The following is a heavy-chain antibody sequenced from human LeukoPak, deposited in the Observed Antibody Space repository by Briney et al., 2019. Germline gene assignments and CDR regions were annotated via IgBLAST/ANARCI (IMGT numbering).Heavy chain of an antibody. D-gene: IGHD5-18*01. V-gene: IGHV3-30*18. CDR3: AKARYGYALEYSDP. CDR1: GFTFSSYN. J-gene: IGHJ5*02. CDR2: ISNDGSKK. Sequence: GGSLRLSCAASGFTFSSYNMNWVRQAPGKGLDWEAVISNDGSKKYYADSVKGRFTISRDNSKNTLSLQVSSLRTEDTAVYYCAKARYGYALEYSDPWGQETLVPVSS.